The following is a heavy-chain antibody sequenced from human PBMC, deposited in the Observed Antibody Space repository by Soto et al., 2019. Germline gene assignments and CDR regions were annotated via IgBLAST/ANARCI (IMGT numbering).Heavy chain of an antibody. CDR3: ARGGADCTNGVCYFYYYGMDV. CDR1: GGPISSYY. V-gene: IGHV4-59*01. J-gene: IGHJ6*02. Sequence: NPSETLSLTCTVSGGPISSYYWSWIRQPPGKGLEWIGYIYYSGSTNYNPSLKSRVTISVDTSKNQFSLKLSSVTAADTAVYYCARGGADCTNGVCYFYYYGMDVWGQGTTVTVSS. D-gene: IGHD2-8*01. CDR2: IYYSGST.